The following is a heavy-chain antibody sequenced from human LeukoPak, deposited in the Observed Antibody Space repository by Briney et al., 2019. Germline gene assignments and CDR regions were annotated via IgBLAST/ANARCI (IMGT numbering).Heavy chain of an antibody. V-gene: IGHV3-48*03. CDR2: ISSSGSTI. CDR1: GFTFSSYE. D-gene: IGHD5-18*01. J-gene: IGHJ4*02. Sequence: GGSLRLSCAASGFTFSSYEMNWVRQAPGKGLEWVSYISSSGSTIYYADSVKGRFTISRDNAKNSLYLQMNSLRAEDTAVYYYARRQKDGSYDYWGQGTLVTVSS. CDR3: ARRQKDGSYDY.